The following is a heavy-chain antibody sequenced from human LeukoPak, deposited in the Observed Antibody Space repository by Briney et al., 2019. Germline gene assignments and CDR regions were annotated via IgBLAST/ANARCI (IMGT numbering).Heavy chain of an antibody. J-gene: IGHJ6*02. CDR1: GYTFTSYG. Sequence: GASVKVSCKASGYTFTSYGISWVRQAPGQGLEWMGWISAYNGNTNYAQKLQGRVTMTTDTSTSTAYMELRSLRSDDTAVYYCARTAITIFGVAIRVEDGMDVWGQGTTVTVSS. V-gene: IGHV1-18*01. D-gene: IGHD3-3*01. CDR3: ARTAITIFGVAIRVEDGMDV. CDR2: ISAYNGNT.